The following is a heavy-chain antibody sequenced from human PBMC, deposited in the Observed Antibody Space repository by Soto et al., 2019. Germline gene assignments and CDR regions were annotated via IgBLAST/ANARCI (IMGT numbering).Heavy chain of an antibody. CDR3: ARDAGELSSHAFDI. V-gene: IGHV4-31*03. CDR1: GGSISSGAYY. CDR2: ISHSGST. D-gene: IGHD3-16*02. J-gene: IGHJ3*02. Sequence: QVQLQESGPRLVKPSQPLSLTCTVSGGSISSGAYYWNWIRQRPGKGLEWIGFISHSGSTYFNPSLRSRATISVDTSKNQFSLKLTAVTAADTAEYYCARDAGELSSHAFDIWGQGTMVTVSS.